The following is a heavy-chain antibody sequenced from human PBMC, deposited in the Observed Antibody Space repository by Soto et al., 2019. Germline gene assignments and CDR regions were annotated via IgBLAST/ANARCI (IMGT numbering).Heavy chain of an antibody. CDR2: ISSNSGSI. J-gene: IGHJ4*02. CDR3: ARGTSYSSGYYFDY. CDR1: GFTFSSYN. D-gene: IGHD5-18*01. Sequence: PGGSLRLSCAASGFTFSSYNMNWVRQAPGKGLEWVSYISSNSGSIYYADSVKGRFTISRDNSKNTLYLQMNSLRAEDTAVYYCARGTSYSSGYYFDYWGQGILVTVSS. V-gene: IGHV3-48*01.